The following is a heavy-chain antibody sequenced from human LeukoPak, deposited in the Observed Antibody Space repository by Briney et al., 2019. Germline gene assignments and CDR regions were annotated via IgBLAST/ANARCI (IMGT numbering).Heavy chain of an antibody. Sequence: GGSLRLSCAASGFTFSSYGMNWVRQAPGKGLEWVSGISGSGGGTYYADSVKGRFTISRDNSKNTLYLQMNSLRAEDTAVYYCATDSSGWYAEYFQHWGQGTLVTVSS. J-gene: IGHJ1*01. CDR3: ATDSSGWYAEYFQH. CDR2: ISGSGGGT. D-gene: IGHD6-19*01. V-gene: IGHV3-23*01. CDR1: GFTFSSYG.